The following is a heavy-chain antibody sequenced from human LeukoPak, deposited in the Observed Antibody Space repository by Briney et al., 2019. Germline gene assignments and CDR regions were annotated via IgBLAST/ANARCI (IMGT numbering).Heavy chain of an antibody. Sequence: GGSLRLSCAASGFTFSLYSMTWVRQAPGRGLEWVANIAPDGSTQNYVDSLEGRFTVSRDNPKNSLYLQMHSLRAEDTAVYYCAKDKYSPNINNWFDPWGQGTLVTVSS. CDR1: GFTFSLYS. D-gene: IGHD5-18*01. CDR3: AKDKYSPNINNWFDP. V-gene: IGHV3-7*03. J-gene: IGHJ5*02. CDR2: IAPDGSTQ.